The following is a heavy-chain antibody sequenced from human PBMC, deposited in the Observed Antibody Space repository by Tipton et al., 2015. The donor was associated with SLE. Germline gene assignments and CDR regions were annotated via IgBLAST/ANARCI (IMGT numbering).Heavy chain of an antibody. Sequence: TLSLTCTVSGGSISSGGYYWSWIRQPPGKGLEWIGYIYYSGSTNYNPSLKSRVTISVDTSKSHFSLKLTSVTAADTAIYYCTRGSRWFDDFWSGYPLGNWFDPWGQGTLVTVSS. CDR1: GGSISSGGYY. CDR2: IYYSGST. V-gene: IGHV4-61*03. D-gene: IGHD3-3*01. J-gene: IGHJ5*02. CDR3: TRGSRWFDDFWSGYPLGNWFDP.